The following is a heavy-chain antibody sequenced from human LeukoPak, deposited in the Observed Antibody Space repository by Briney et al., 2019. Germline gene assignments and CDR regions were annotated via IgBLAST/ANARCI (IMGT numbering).Heavy chain of an antibody. CDR1: GGSISNSNYY. CDR3: ARGPDIIAVAGSGAYGY. CDR2: INHSGST. Sequence: SETLSLTCTVSGGSISNSNYYWGWIRQPPGKGLEWIGEINHSGSTNYNPSLKRRVTISVDTSKNQFSLKLSSVTAADTAVYYCARGPDIIAVAGSGAYGYWGQGTLVTVSS. D-gene: IGHD6-19*01. J-gene: IGHJ4*02. V-gene: IGHV4-39*07.